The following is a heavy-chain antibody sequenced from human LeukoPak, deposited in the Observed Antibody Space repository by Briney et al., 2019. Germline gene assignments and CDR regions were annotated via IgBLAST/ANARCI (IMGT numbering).Heavy chain of an antibody. D-gene: IGHD2-15*01. J-gene: IGHJ6*02. V-gene: IGHV3-11*01. Sequence: GGSLRLSCAASEFTFSDYYMSWIRQAPGKGLEWVSHICGSGSNIYYADSVKGRFSISRDNAKNSLYLQMDSLRVEDTAVYYCARDGGYCSGGRCYSGNFGYYYGMDVWGQGTTVTVSS. CDR1: EFTFSDYY. CDR3: ARDGGYCSGGRCYSGNFGYYYGMDV. CDR2: ICGSGSNI.